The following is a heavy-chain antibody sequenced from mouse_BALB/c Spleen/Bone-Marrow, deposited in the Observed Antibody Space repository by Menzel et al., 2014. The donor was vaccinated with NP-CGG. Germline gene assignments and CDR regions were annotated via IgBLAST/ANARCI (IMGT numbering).Heavy chain of an antibody. CDR3: ARLYYYGYLNY. CDR1: GFDFSRYW. Sequence: EVMLVESGGGLVQPGGSLKLSCAASGFDFSRYWMSWVRQAPGKGLEWIGEINPESRTINYSPSLKDKFIISRDYAKNTLYLRLNKVRSEDTALYYCARLYYYGYLNYWGQGTTLTVSS. CDR2: INPESRTI. D-gene: IGHD1-1*01. V-gene: IGHV4-1*02. J-gene: IGHJ2*01.